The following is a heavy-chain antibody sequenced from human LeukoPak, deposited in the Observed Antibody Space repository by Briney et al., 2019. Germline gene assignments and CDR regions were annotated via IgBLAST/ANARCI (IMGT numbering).Heavy chain of an antibody. CDR1: GYTFTCYD. CDR3: ARGSYYGSGSYWSWFDP. J-gene: IGHJ5*02. D-gene: IGHD3-10*01. CDR2: INPNSGNT. V-gene: IGHV1-8*01. Sequence: ASVKVSCKASGYTFTCYDINWVRQATGQGLEWMGWINPNSGNTGYAQKFQGRVTMTRNTSISTAYMELSSLRSEDTAVYYCARGSYYGSGSYWSWFDPWGQGTLVTVSS.